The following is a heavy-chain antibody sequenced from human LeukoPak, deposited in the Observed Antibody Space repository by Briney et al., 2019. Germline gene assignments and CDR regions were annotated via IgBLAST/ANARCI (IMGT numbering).Heavy chain of an antibody. V-gene: IGHV1-18*01. CDR2: ISAYNGNT. CDR1: GYTFTSYG. D-gene: IGHD3-3*01. J-gene: IGHJ6*03. CDR3: AREKAGFTIFGVAASYYYYYMDV. Sequence: ASVKVSCKASGYTFTSYGISWVRQAPGQGLEWMGWISAYNGNTNYAQKLQGRVTMTTDTSTSTAYMEPRSLRSDDTAVYYCAREKAGFTIFGVAASYYYYYMDVWGKGTTVTVSS.